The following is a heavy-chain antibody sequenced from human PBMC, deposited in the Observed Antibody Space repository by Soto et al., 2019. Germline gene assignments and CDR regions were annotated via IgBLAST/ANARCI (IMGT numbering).Heavy chain of an antibody. Sequence: GGSLSLSCAASGFSFSNYWMSWVRQAPGKGLEWVLSIKHDGSETYSVDSVKGRFTSSRDNAENSVYLQMHSLTSEDTAVYYCARDVIGHDNYETIGYYFDHWGPGTLVTVSS. CDR2: IKHDGSET. V-gene: IGHV3-7*03. J-gene: IGHJ4*02. CDR3: ARDVIGHDNYETIGYYFDH. CDR1: GFSFSNYW. D-gene: IGHD3-16*01.